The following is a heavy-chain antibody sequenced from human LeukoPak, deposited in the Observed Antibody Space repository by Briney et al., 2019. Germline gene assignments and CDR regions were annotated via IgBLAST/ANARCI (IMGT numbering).Heavy chain of an antibody. CDR3: AREMATTARYDAFDI. CDR1: GGTFSSYA. J-gene: IGHJ3*02. CDR2: IIPIFGTA. D-gene: IGHD5-24*01. Sequence: ASVKVCCKASGGTFSSYAISWVRQAPGQGLEWMGGIIPIFGTANYAQKFQGRVTITADESTSTAYMELSSLRSEDTAVYYCAREMATTARYDAFDIWGQGTMVTVSS. V-gene: IGHV1-69*13.